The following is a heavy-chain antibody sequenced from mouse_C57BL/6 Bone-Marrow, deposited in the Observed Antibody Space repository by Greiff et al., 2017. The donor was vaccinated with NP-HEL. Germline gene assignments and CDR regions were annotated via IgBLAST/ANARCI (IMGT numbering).Heavy chain of an antibody. V-gene: IGHV8-8*01. CDR1: GFSLSTFGMG. D-gene: IGHD1-1*01. J-gene: IGHJ4*01. CDR2: IWWDDDK. Sequence: QVTLNESGPGILQPSQTLSLTCSFSGFSLSTFGMGVGWIRQPSGKGLEWLAHIWWDDDKYYNPALKSRLTISKDTSKNQVFLKIANVDTADTATYYCARIADYYYGSSYAMDYWGQGTSVTVSS. CDR3: ARIADYYYGSSYAMDY.